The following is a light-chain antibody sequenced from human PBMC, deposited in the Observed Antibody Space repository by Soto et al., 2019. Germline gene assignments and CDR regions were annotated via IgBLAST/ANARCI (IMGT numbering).Light chain of an antibody. V-gene: IGKV1D-13*01. CDR2: DAS. Sequence: AIHLTQSPSSLSASVGDRVTITCRASQGISSALAWYQQKPGKAPKLLIYDASSLKSGVPSRFSGSGSGTDFTLTISGRQPEDLATYYCQQFNNNPLTFGGGTIGE. CDR3: QQFNNNPLT. CDR1: QGISSA. J-gene: IGKJ4*01.